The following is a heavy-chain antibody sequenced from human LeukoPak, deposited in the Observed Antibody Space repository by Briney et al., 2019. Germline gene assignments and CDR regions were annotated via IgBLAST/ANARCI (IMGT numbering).Heavy chain of an antibody. J-gene: IGHJ6*03. CDR1: GFTFSSYE. CDR3: ARDPYSGNYGAYYYYYMDV. Sequence: PGGSLRLSCAASGFTFSSYEMNWVRQAPGKGLEWVSYITSSSSYIYYADSVKGRFTISRDNAKNSLYLQMDSLRVEDTAEYYCARDPYSGNYGAYYYYYMDVWGKGTTVTVSS. D-gene: IGHD1-26*01. CDR2: ITSSSSYI. V-gene: IGHV3-21*05.